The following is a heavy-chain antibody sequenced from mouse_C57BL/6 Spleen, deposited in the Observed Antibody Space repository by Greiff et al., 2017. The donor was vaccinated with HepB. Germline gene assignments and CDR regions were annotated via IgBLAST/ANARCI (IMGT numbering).Heavy chain of an antibody. J-gene: IGHJ3*01. D-gene: IGHD2-5*01. Sequence: EVKLEESGEGLVKPGGSLKLSCAASGFTFSSYAMSWVRQTPEKRLEWVAYISSGGDYIYYADTVKGRFTISRDNARNTLYLQMSSLKSEDTAMYYCTRDSNYGAYWGQGTLVTVSA. V-gene: IGHV5-9-1*02. CDR3: TRDSNYGAY. CDR2: ISSGGDYI. CDR1: GFTFSSYA.